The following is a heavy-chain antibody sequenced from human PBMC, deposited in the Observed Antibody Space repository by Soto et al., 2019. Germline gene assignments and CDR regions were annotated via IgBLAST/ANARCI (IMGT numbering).Heavy chain of an antibody. D-gene: IGHD4-17*01. CDR2: MSYVGNNK. J-gene: IGHJ4*02. Sequence: QVQLVESGGGVVQPGRSLRLSCAGSGFPFSSYGMHWVRQAPGKGLEWVAAMSYVGNNKDYADSVKGRFTISRDNSKNRLDLQMSSLRVEDTAVYYCAKGGRTVTDPFDYWGQGTLVTVPS. CDR3: AKGGRTVTDPFDY. V-gene: IGHV3-30*18. CDR1: GFPFSSYG.